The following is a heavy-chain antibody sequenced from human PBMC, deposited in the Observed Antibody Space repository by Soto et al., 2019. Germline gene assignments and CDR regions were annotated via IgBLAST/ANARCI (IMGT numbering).Heavy chain of an antibody. J-gene: IGHJ6*04. CDR1: GFTFSSYS. CDR3: ARDGQGVGMDV. Sequence: GGSLRLSCAASGFTFSSYSMNWVRQAPGKGLEWVSSISSSSSYIYYADSVKGRFTISRDNAKNSLYLQMNSLRAEDTAVYYCARDGQGVGMDVWGKGTTVTVSS. V-gene: IGHV3-21*01. CDR2: ISSSSSYI.